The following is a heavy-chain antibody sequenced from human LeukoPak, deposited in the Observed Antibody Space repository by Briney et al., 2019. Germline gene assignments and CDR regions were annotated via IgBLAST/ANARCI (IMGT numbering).Heavy chain of an antibody. CDR1: GFTFSSYS. CDR3: ASEYSSSWLFDY. D-gene: IGHD6-13*01. CDR2: ISSSSSYI. Sequence: GGSLRLSCAASGFTFSSYSMNWVRQAPGKGLEWVSSISSSSSYIYYADSVKGRFTISRDNAKNSLYLQMNSLRAEDTAVYYCASEYSSSWLFDYWGQGTLVTVSS. V-gene: IGHV3-21*01. J-gene: IGHJ4*02.